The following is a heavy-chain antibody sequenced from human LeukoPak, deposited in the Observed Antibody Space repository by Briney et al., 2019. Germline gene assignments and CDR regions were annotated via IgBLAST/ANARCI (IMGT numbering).Heavy chain of an antibody. V-gene: IGHV3-53*01. J-gene: IGHJ6*02. CDR1: GFIFSSRY. CDR2: IYSGVGT. CDR3: VRAENGMDV. Sequence: GGSLRLSCAASGFIFSSRYMSWVRQAPGKGLEWVSAIYSGVGTNYADSVKGRFTISRDNSRNTLYLQMNSLRAEDTAVYYCVRAENGMDVWGRGTVVTVS.